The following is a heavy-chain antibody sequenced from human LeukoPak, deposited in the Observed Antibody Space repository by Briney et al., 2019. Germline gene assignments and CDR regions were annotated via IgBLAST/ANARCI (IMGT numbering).Heavy chain of an antibody. CDR1: GYTLTELS. D-gene: IGHD3-10*01. CDR3: ATEPYGSGGMDV. J-gene: IGHJ6*02. CDR2: FDPEDGET. Sequence: GASVKVSCKVSGYTLTELSMHWVRQAPGKGLEWMGGFDPEDGETIYAQRFQGRVTMTEDTSTDTAYMELSSLRSEDTAVYYCATEPYGSGGMDVWGQGTTVTVSS. V-gene: IGHV1-24*01.